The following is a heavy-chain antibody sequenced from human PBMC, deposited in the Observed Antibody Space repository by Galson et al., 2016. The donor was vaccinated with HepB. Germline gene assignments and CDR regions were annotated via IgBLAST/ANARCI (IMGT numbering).Heavy chain of an antibody. J-gene: IGHJ5*02. D-gene: IGHD2-15*01. CDR3: VKKPDWSGGTCFDH. CDR2: IPGSGGVT. Sequence: SLRLSCAASGFTFSNYAMTWVRQAPGKGLEWVSTIPGSGGVTYYADSVKGRFTISRDNSKNTLYLQMNSLRAEDTALYYCVKKPDWSGGTCFDHWGQGTLVTVS. CDR1: GFTFSNYA. V-gene: IGHV3-23*01.